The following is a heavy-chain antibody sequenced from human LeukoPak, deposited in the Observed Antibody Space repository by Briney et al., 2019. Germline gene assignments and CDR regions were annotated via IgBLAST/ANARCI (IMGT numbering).Heavy chain of an antibody. D-gene: IGHD6-19*01. J-gene: IGHJ5*02. V-gene: IGHV4-59*01. CDR2: IYYSGST. Sequence: PSETLSLTCTVSGGSISSYYWSWIRQPPGKGLEWIGYIYYSGSTNYNPSLKSQVTISVDTSKNQFSLRLSSVTAADTAVYYCARAGITVASHWFDPWGQGTLVTVSS. CDR1: GGSISSYY. CDR3: ARAGITVASHWFDP.